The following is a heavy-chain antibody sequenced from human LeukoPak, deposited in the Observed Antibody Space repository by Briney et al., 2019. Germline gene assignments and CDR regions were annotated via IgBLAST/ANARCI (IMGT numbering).Heavy chain of an antibody. CDR2: IIPIFSTA. V-gene: IGHV1-69*13. CDR1: GGTFSSYA. D-gene: IGHD3-9*01. CDR3: ARGSGGPRYFDWLLSY. J-gene: IGHJ4*02. Sequence: SVKVSCKASGGTFSSYAISWVRQAPGQGLEWMGGIIPIFSTANYAQKFQGRVTITGDESTSTPYMELSSLRSEDTAVYYCARGSGGPRYFDWLLSYWGQGTLVTVSS.